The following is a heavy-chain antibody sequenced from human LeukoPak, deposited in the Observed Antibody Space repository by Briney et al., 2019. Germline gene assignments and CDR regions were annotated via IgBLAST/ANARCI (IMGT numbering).Heavy chain of an antibody. Sequence: RPSETLSLTCAVSGGSISSSNWWSWVRQPPGKGLEWIGEIYHSGSTNYNPSLKSRVTISVDKSKNQFSLKLSSVTAADTAVYYCATYTDYYYGMDVWGQGTTVTVSS. D-gene: IGHD1-1*01. CDR3: ATYTDYYYGMDV. J-gene: IGHJ6*02. CDR1: GGSISSSNW. CDR2: IYHSGST. V-gene: IGHV4-4*02.